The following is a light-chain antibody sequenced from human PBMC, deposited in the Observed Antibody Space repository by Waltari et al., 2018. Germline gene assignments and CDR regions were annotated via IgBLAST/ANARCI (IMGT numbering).Light chain of an antibody. J-gene: IGKJ4*01. CDR3: QQRSDWPLT. CDR1: QSLSSY. V-gene: IGKV3-11*01. Sequence: IVLTQSPATLSCSPGERATPSCRASQSLSSYLAWYQQKPGQPPRLVIYDTSHRAAGIPPRFSGSGSGTDFTLTISSLEPEDSALYYCQQRSDWPLTFGGGTEVEI. CDR2: DTS.